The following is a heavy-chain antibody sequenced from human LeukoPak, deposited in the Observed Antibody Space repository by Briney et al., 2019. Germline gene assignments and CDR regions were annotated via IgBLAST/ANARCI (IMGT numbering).Heavy chain of an antibody. J-gene: IGHJ4*02. CDR2: ISWNSGSI. CDR1: GFTFDDYA. Sequence: GGSLRLSCAASGFTFDDYAMHWVLQAPGKGLEWVSGISWNSGSIGYADSVKGRFTISRDNAKNSLYLQMNSLRAEDTALYYCATEYYDSSGYFDYWGQGTLVTVSS. CDR3: ATEYYDSSGYFDY. D-gene: IGHD3-22*01. V-gene: IGHV3-9*01.